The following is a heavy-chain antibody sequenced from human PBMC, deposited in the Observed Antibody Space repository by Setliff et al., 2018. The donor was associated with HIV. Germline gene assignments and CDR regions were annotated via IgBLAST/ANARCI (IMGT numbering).Heavy chain of an antibody. J-gene: IGHJ4*02. V-gene: IGHV4-34*01. CDR1: GGSLRGYY. CDR3: ARSRVHYYDSSGYYPSYFDY. D-gene: IGHD3-22*01. CDR2: IKHSGST. Sequence: SETLSLTCAVYGGSLRGYYWSWVRQPPGKGLEWCGEIKHSGSTNYNPSLKSRVTISVDTAKDQFSLELSSATAADTAVYYCARSRVHYYDSSGYYPSYFDYWGQGTLVTVSS.